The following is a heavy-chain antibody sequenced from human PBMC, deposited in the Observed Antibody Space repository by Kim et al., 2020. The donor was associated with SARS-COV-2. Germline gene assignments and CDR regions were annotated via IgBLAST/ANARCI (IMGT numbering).Heavy chain of an antibody. V-gene: IGHV3-21*01. D-gene: IGHD6-13*01. CDR1: GFTFSSYS. CDR2: ISSSSSYI. Sequence: GGSLRLSCAASGFTFSSYSMNWVRRAPGKGLEWVSSISSSSSYIYYADSVKGRFTISRDNAKNSLYLQMNSLRAEDTAVYYCARDGGSSSWYYYYGMDVWGQGTTVTVSS. CDR3: ARDGGSSSWYYYYGMDV. J-gene: IGHJ6*02.